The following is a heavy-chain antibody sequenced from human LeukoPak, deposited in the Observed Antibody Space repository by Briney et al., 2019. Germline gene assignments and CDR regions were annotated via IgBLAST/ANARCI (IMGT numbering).Heavy chain of an antibody. J-gene: IGHJ3*02. Sequence: PGGSLRLSCAASGFAFSSYAMSWVRQAPGKGLEWVSAISGSGGSTYYADSVKGRFTISRDNSKNTLYLQMNSLRAEDTAVYYCAKDLLDFWSGYSPADIWGQGTMVTVSS. CDR1: GFAFSSYA. CDR2: ISGSGGST. CDR3: AKDLLDFWSGYSPADI. V-gene: IGHV3-23*01. D-gene: IGHD3-3*01.